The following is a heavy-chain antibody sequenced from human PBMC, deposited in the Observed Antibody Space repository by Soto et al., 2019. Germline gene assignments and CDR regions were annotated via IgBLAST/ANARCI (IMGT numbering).Heavy chain of an antibody. Sequence: QVQLVESGGGLVKPGGSLRLSCVASGFTFSDYYMSWFRQAPGKGLEWVSYISSGGSVIYSADSMKGRFTISRDNAKNSLYLQVNSLRAEDTALYYCAREPRDDYMISGGFDYWGQGTLVTVSS. CDR1: GFTFSDYY. D-gene: IGHD4-4*01. V-gene: IGHV3-11*01. CDR2: ISSGGSVI. J-gene: IGHJ4*02. CDR3: AREPRDDYMISGGFDY.